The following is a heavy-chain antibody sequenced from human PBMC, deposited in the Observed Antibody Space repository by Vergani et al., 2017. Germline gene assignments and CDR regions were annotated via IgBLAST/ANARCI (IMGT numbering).Heavy chain of an antibody. V-gene: IGHV4-30-4*08. J-gene: IGHJ3*02. CDR1: GGSISSGDYY. CDR3: ASSPSYYDSSGYTPWAFDI. Sequence: QVQLQESGPGLVKPSQTLSLTCTVSGGSISSGDYYCSWIRQPPGKGLEWIGYIYYSGSTYYNPSLKSRVTISVDPSKNQFSLKLSSVTAADTAVYYCASSPSYYDSSGYTPWAFDIWGQGTMVTVSS. D-gene: IGHD3-22*01. CDR2: IYYSGST.